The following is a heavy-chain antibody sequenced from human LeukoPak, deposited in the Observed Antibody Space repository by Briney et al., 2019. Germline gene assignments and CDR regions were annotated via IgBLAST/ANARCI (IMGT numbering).Heavy chain of an antibody. Sequence: GEFLKISCKGSGYSFTSYWIGWVRQMPGRGLEWMGIIYPGDSDTRYSPSFQGQVTISADKSISTAYLQWSSLKASDTAMYYCASGRRYYYYGMDVWGQGTTVTVSS. CDR1: GYSFTSYW. CDR2: IYPGDSDT. V-gene: IGHV5-51*01. J-gene: IGHJ6*02. CDR3: ASGRRYYYYGMDV.